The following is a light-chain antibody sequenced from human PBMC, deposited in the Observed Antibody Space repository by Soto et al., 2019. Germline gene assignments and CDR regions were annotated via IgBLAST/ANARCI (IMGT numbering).Light chain of an antibody. Sequence: QSVLTQPASVSGSPGQAITISSTGTSSDVGTYDYVSWHQQHPGKAPKLIIYDVNNRPSGVSSRFSGSKSGNTASLTISGLQAEDEADYYCCSFSTSGTHVFGTGTKVTVL. CDR2: DVN. V-gene: IGLV2-14*01. J-gene: IGLJ1*01. CDR3: CSFSTSGTHV. CDR1: SSDVGTYDY.